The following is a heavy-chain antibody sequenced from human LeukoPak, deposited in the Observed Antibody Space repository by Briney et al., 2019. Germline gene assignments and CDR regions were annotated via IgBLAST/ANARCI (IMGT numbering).Heavy chain of an antibody. D-gene: IGHD1-1*01. CDR3: ARAGRGYV. CDR1: GLTFSSYS. V-gene: IGHV3-48*04. CDR2: ISSSSSTI. J-gene: IGHJ4*02. Sequence: PGGSLRLSCAASGLTFSSYSMNWVRQAPGKGLEWVSYISSSSSTIYYADSVKGRFTISRDNAKNSLYLQMNSLRAEDTAVYYCARAGRGYVWGQGTLVTVSS.